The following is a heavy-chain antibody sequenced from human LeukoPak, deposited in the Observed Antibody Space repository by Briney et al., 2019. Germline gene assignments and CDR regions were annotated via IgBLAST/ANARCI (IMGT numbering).Heavy chain of an antibody. Sequence: SQTLSLTCAVSGGSISSGTYSWSWIRQPPGKGLEWIGYMYHSGRTYYNPSLKSRVTISVDRSKNQFSLRLSSVTAADTAVYYCARDRYSSSCLDYWGQGTLVTVSS. D-gene: IGHD6-13*01. V-gene: IGHV4-30-2*01. J-gene: IGHJ4*02. CDR2: MYHSGRT. CDR3: ARDRYSSSCLDY. CDR1: GGSISSGTYS.